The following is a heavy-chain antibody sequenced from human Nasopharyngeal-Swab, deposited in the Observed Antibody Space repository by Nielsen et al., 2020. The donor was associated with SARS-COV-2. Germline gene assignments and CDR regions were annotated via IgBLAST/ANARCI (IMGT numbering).Heavy chain of an antibody. CDR1: GFTFSSYD. V-gene: IGHV3-13*01. D-gene: IGHD3-16*01. CDR2: IGTAGDT. Sequence: GGSLRLSCAASGFTFSSYDMHWVRQATGKGLEWVSAIGTAGDTYYPGSVKGRFTISRENAKNSLYLQMNSLRAGDTAVYYCARGGPAPIFDLWGRGPLVSLSS. J-gene: IGHJ2*01. CDR3: ARGGPAPIFDL.